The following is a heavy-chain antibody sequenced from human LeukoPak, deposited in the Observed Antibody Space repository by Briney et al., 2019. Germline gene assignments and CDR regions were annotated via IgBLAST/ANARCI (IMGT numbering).Heavy chain of an antibody. Sequence: SETLSLTCTVSGGSISSSSYYWGWIRQPPGKGLEWIGYIYYSGSTNYNPSLKSRVTISVDTSKNQFSLKLSSVTAADTAVYYCARYREMALDPNFDYWGQGTLVTVSS. J-gene: IGHJ4*02. D-gene: IGHD5-24*01. CDR2: IYYSGST. CDR1: GGSISSSSYY. V-gene: IGHV4-61*05. CDR3: ARYREMALDPNFDY.